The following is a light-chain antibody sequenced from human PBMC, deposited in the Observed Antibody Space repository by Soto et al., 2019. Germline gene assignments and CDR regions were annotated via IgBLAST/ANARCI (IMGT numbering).Light chain of an antibody. J-gene: IGKJ2*01. Sequence: EIVMTQSPATLSASPGERATLSCRASQSVSSKLAWYQQEPGQAPRLLIYDASTRATGIPGRFSGSGSGTEFTLTISSLQFEAFAVYYCQQYNNWPPVYTFGQGTKLEIK. CDR3: QQYNNWPPVYT. CDR2: DAS. V-gene: IGKV3D-15*01. CDR1: QSVSSK.